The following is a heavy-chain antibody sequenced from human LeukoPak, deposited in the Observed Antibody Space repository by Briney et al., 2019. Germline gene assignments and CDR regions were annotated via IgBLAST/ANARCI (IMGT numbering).Heavy chain of an antibody. Sequence: GGSLRLSCAASGFTFSSYAMHWVRQAPGKGLEWVAVISYDGSNKYYADSVKGRFTISRDNSKNTLCLQMNSLRAEDTAVYYCASNNDYWGQGTLVTVSS. D-gene: IGHD2/OR15-2a*01. CDR1: GFTFSSYA. CDR3: ASNNDY. V-gene: IGHV3-30-3*01. J-gene: IGHJ4*02. CDR2: ISYDGSNK.